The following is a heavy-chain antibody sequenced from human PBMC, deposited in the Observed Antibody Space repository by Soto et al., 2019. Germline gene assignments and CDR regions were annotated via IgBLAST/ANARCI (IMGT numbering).Heavy chain of an antibody. CDR2: IQYNGYS. CDR1: GGSITNYY. Sequence: QEQLQESGPGLVKPSETLSLTCTDYGGSITNYYCSWFRQPPGKVLECIGYIQYNGYSAYNLSLKRRVTMSMDTSKTQFSLMVVSVTATDTAVYYCARHGFGPLHGLVDVWGQGTTVIVSS. V-gene: IGHV4-59*08. CDR3: ARHGFGPLHGLVDV. J-gene: IGHJ6*02. D-gene: IGHD3-10*01.